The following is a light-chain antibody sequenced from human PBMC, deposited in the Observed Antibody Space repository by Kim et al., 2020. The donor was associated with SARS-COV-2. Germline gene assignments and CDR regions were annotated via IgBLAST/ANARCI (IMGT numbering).Light chain of an antibody. Sequence: LSPGQTASITCSGDKLGDKYACWYQQKPGQSPVLVIYQDSKRPSGIPERVSGSNSGNTATLTISGTQAMDEADYYCQAWDSSTWVFGGGTQLTVL. CDR1: KLGDKY. CDR3: QAWDSSTWV. J-gene: IGLJ3*02. CDR2: QDS. V-gene: IGLV3-1*01.